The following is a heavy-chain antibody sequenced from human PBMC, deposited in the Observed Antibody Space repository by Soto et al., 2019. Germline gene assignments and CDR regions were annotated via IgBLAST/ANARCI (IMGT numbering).Heavy chain of an antibody. CDR2: IDPSDSYT. J-gene: IGHJ3*02. CDR1: GYSFTSYW. CDR3: ARDGDLTIFGRDDAFDI. V-gene: IGHV5-10-1*01. D-gene: IGHD3-3*01. Sequence: PGESLKISCKGSGYSFTSYWISWVRQMPGKGLEWMGRIDPSDSYTNYSPSFQGHVTISADKSISTAYLQWSSLKASDTAMYYCARDGDLTIFGRDDAFDIWGQGTMVTVSS.